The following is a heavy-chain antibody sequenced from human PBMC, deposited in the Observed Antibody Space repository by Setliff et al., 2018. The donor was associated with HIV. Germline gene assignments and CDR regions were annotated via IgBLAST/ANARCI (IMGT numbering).Heavy chain of an antibody. D-gene: IGHD6-6*01. J-gene: IGHJ5*02. V-gene: IGHV1-69*13. Sequence: VASVKVSCKASGGTLSTSAIGWLRQAPGQGLEWMGGFIPMFGITQYAPKFQGSVTITADESTSTVYMELNSLRSEDTAVYYCARQKASEYSSSFWFDPGGQGTLVTVSS. CDR2: FIPMFGIT. CDR1: GGTLSTSA. CDR3: ARQKASEYSSSFWFDP.